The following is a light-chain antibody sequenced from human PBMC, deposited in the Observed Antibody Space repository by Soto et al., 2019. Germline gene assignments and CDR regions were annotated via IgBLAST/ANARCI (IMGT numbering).Light chain of an antibody. CDR1: QSVLYSSNNKNY. V-gene: IGKV4-1*01. Sequence: DIVMTQSPDSLAVSLGERATINCKSSQSVLYSSNNKNYLAWYQQKPGQPPKLLIYWASTRESGVPDRFSGSGSGTDFTLTISSLQAEDVAVYYCQQYYSTTFTFGLGTKVDIX. CDR2: WAS. J-gene: IGKJ3*01. CDR3: QQYYSTTFT.